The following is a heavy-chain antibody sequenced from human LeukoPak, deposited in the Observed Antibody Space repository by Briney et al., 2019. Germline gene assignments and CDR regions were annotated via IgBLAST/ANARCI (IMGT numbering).Heavy chain of an antibody. J-gene: IGHJ3*02. CDR3: ARDVPSFRLRLGELFAFDI. V-gene: IGHV3-48*03. CDR2: ISSSGSTI. CDR1: GSTFSSYE. D-gene: IGHD3-16*01. Sequence: PGGSLRLSCAASGSTFSSYEMNWVRQAPGKGLEWVSYISSSGSTIYYADSVKGRFTISRDNAKNSLYLQMNSLRAEDTAVYYCARDVPSFRLRLGELFAFDIWGQGTMVTVSS.